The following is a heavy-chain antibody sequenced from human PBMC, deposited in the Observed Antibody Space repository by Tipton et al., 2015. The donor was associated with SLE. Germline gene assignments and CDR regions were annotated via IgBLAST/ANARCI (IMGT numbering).Heavy chain of an antibody. D-gene: IGHD2-2*01. CDR2: IYYSGSI. CDR1: GGSISSYY. J-gene: IGHJ4*02. V-gene: IGHV4-59*01. CDR3: ARGDCSSTSCLDY. Sequence: TLSLTCTVSGGSISSYYWSWIRQPPGKGLEWIGYIYYSGSISYNPSLKSRVTISVDTSKNQFSLKLSSVTAADTAVYYCARGDCSSTSCLDYWGQGTLVTVSS.